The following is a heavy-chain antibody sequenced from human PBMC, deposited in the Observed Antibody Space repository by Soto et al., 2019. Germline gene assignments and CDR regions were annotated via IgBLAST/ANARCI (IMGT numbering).Heavy chain of an antibody. CDR2: ISSSSSYT. Sequence: GGSLRLSCAASGFTFSDYYMSWIRQAPGKGLEWVSYISSSSSYTNYADSVKGRFTISRDNAKNSLYLQMNSLRAEDTAVYYCARDGYNWNDYYGMDVWGQGTTVTVSS. J-gene: IGHJ6*02. CDR1: GFTFSDYY. D-gene: IGHD1-1*01. CDR3: ARDGYNWNDYYGMDV. V-gene: IGHV3-11*06.